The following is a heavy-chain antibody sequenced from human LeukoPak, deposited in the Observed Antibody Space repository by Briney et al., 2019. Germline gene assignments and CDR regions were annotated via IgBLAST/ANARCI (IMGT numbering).Heavy chain of an antibody. CDR1: GYTFTSYD. J-gene: IGHJ5*02. Sequence: ASVKVSCKASGYTFTSYDINWVRQATGQGLEWMGWLNPNSGNTGYAQRFQGRVTITRDTSINTAYMELSSLRSEDTAVYYCARMTVSGRDNWFDPWGQGTLVTVSS. CDR3: ARMTVSGRDNWFDP. CDR2: LNPNSGNT. D-gene: IGHD6-19*01. V-gene: IGHV1-8*01.